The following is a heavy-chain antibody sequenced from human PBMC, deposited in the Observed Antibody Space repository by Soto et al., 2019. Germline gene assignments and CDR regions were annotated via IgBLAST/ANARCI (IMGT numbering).Heavy chain of an antibody. Sequence: QVQLVQSGAEVKKPGASVKVSCKASGYTFTSYGISWVRQAPGQGLEWMGWISAYNGNTNYAQKLQGRVTMTTDTSTSTAYMERRSLRSDDTAVYYCARSRRGVGATTRFDYWGQGTLVTVSS. CDR3: ARSRRGVGATTRFDY. V-gene: IGHV1-18*01. D-gene: IGHD1-26*01. CDR2: ISAYNGNT. CDR1: GYTFTSYG. J-gene: IGHJ4*02.